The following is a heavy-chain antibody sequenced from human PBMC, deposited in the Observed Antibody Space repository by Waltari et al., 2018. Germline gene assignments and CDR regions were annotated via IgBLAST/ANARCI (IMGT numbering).Heavy chain of an antibody. CDR3: AKPFYNWDDPLDS. Sequence: EVQLLQSGGDWVQPGGSLRLPCVNSGFPFGNDAINWVRQAPGTGLEWVSAISVSDFTYYADSVGGRFTISRDTSKNTVYLQLNSLRGEDAAVYYCAKPFYNWDDPLDSWGQGTLVTVSS. CDR1: GFPFGNDA. CDR2: ISVSDFT. V-gene: IGHV3-23*01. J-gene: IGHJ4*02. D-gene: IGHD1-20*01.